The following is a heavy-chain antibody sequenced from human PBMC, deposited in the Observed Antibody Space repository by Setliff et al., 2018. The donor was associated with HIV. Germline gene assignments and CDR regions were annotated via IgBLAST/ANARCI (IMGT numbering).Heavy chain of an antibody. V-gene: IGHV7-4-1*02. CDR2: INTNTGNP. Sequence: ASVKVSCKASGYTFTTYAMNWVRQAPGQGPEWMGWINTNTGNPTYAQGFTGRFVFSLDTSVSTAYLQTSSLKAEDTAVYYCARNYYDVWSLSFGGWFDPWGQGTQVTVSS. CDR3: ARNYYDVWSLSFGGWFDP. D-gene: IGHD3-3*01. CDR1: GYTFTTYA. J-gene: IGHJ5*02.